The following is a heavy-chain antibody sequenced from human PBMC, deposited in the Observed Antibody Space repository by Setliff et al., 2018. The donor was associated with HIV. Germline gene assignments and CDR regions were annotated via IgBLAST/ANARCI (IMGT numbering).Heavy chain of an antibody. CDR1: GFAFTNSY. CDR2: IKPDGSDT. CDR3: GRPIAVAGLDP. D-gene: IGHD6-19*01. V-gene: IGHV3-7*01. Sequence: LRLSCAASGFAFTNSYMSWVRQAPGKGLEWVANIKPDGSDTSYLDSVKGRFTISRDNAKNSLHLQMNSLRAEDTAVYYCGRPIAVAGLDPWGQGTLVTVSS. J-gene: IGHJ5*02.